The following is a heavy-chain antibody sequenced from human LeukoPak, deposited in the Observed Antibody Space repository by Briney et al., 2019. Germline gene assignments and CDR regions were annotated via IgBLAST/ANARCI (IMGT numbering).Heavy chain of an antibody. CDR1: GFTFSSYS. CDR3: ASTLITGITYY. CDR2: ISSSSSYI. Sequence: GGSLRLSCAASGFTFSSYSMNWVRQAPGKGLEWVSSISSSSSYIYYADSVKGRFTISRDNAKNSLYLQMDSLRAEDTAVYYCASTLITGITYYWGQGTLVTVSS. J-gene: IGHJ4*02. V-gene: IGHV3-21*01. D-gene: IGHD1-7*01.